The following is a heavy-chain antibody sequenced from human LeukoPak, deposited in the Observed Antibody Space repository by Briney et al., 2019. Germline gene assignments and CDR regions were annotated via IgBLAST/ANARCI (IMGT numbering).Heavy chain of an antibody. Sequence: PGGSLRLSCAASGFTFSSYWMNWVRQAPGRGLEWVASIRQDGSEKTYLDSVKGRFTISRDNTKNSLFLQMNSLRAEDTAVYYCARDGTAPGLYFDLWGQGTLVTVSS. CDR3: ARDGTAPGLYFDL. J-gene: IGHJ4*01. V-gene: IGHV3-7*01. CDR1: GFTFSSYW. D-gene: IGHD1/OR15-1a*01. CDR2: IRQDGSEK.